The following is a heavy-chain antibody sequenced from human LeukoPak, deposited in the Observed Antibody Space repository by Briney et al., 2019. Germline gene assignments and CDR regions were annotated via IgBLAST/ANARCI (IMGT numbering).Heavy chain of an antibody. CDR2: IYYSGST. J-gene: IGHJ6*02. CDR3: ARHTTVVNTYYYGMDV. V-gene: IGHV4-59*08. Sequence: SETLSLTCTVSGGSISSYCWSWIRQPPGKGLEWIGYIYYSGSTNYNPSLKSRVTISVDTSKNQFSLKLSSVTAADTAVYYCARHTTVVNTYYYGMDVWGQGTTVTVSS. D-gene: IGHD4-23*01. CDR1: GGSISSYC.